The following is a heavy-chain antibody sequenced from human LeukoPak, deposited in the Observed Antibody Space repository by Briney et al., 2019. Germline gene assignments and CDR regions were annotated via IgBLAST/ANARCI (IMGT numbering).Heavy chain of an antibody. V-gene: IGHV1-69*05. D-gene: IGHD3-22*01. CDR1: GGTFSSYA. CDR2: IIPIFGTA. CDR3: ARSVYYDSSGYY. Sequence: VKVSCKASGGTFSSYAISWVRQAPGQGLEWMGRIIPIFGTANYAQKFQGRVTITTDESTSTAYMELSSLRSEDTAVYYCARSVYYDSSGYYWGQGTLVTVSS. J-gene: IGHJ4*02.